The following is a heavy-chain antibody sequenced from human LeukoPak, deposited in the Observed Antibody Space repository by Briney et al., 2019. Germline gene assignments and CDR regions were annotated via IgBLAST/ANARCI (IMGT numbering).Heavy chain of an antibody. V-gene: IGHV3-23*01. J-gene: IGHJ4*02. CDR2: ISGSGGST. D-gene: IGHD2-2*01. Sequence: QPGGSLRLSCAASGFTFSSYAMSWVRQAPGKGLEWVSAISGSGGSTYYADSVKGRFTISRDNSKNTLYLQMNSLRAEDTAVYYCARLSALVVPALIDYWGQGTLVTVSS. CDR1: GFTFSSYA. CDR3: ARLSALVVPALIDY.